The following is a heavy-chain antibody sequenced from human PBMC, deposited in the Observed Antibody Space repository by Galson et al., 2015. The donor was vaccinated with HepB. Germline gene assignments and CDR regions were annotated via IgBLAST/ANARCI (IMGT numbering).Heavy chain of an antibody. CDR1: GYTFTGYY. CDR3: ARARRLSSGWYEGPHWYFDL. Sequence: SVKVSCKASGYTFTGYYMHWVRQAPGQGLEWMGWINPNSGGTNYAQKFQGWVTMTRDTSISTAYMELSRLRSDDTAVYYCARARRLSSGWYEGPHWYFDLWGRGTLVTVSS. V-gene: IGHV1-2*04. CDR2: INPNSGGT. D-gene: IGHD6-19*01. J-gene: IGHJ2*01.